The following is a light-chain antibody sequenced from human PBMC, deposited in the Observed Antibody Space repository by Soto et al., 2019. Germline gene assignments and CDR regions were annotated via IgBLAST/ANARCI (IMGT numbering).Light chain of an antibody. J-gene: IGLJ3*02. V-gene: IGLV2-14*01. CDR1: SSDVGRYNY. CDR3: RSYTGGSTKV. Sequence: QSALSQPASVSGSPGPSITISFSGPSSDVGRYNYVSWYQQHPDKAPQLMIYEVSKRPSWVSNRLSVSKSANTTSLTMAGLHAEDEANYYCRSYTGGSTKVFVEGTQLTVL. CDR2: EVS.